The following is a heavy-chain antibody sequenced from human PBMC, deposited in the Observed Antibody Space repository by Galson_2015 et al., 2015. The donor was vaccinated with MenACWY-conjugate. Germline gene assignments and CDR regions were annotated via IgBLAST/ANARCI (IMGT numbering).Heavy chain of an antibody. CDR2: ISYDGSNK. J-gene: IGHJ4*02. Sequence: SLRLSCAASGFTFSSYAMHWVRQAPGKGLEWVAVISYDGSNKYYADSVKGRFTISRDNSKNTLYLQMNSLRAEDTAVYYCARGGGFCSGGSCYGIDYWSQGALVTVSS. CDR3: ARGGGFCSGGSCYGIDY. D-gene: IGHD2-15*01. CDR1: GFTFSSYA. V-gene: IGHV3-30*04.